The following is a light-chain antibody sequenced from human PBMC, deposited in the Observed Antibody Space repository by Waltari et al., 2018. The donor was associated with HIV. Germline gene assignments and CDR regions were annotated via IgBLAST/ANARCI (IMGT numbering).Light chain of an antibody. J-gene: IGLJ1*01. Sequence: QSALTQPPSVYGPPGQSVSIACSWPPSHVGFFDYVPWYQQYPVKAPKLIIFDVNQRPSGVPERFSGSKSGNTASLTISGLQTEDEADYFCCAYAAGHVSYVFGNGTAVAVL. CDR2: DVN. CDR3: CAYAAGHVSYV. CDR1: PSHVGFFDY. V-gene: IGLV2-11*01.